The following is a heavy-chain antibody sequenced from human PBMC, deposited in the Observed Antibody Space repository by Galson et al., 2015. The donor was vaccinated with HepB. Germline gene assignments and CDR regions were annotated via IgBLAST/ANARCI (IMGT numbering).Heavy chain of an antibody. Sequence: SLSISCAAPGFTYNNAWMNWVRQAQRKGLEWVGRIKSKTDGGTTDYAAPVKGRFNISRDDSKNTLNLQMNSLKTEDTAVYYCTTYVIITMIVVVPDYWGQGTLVTVSS. J-gene: IGHJ4*02. D-gene: IGHD3-22*01. CDR2: IKSKTDGGTT. V-gene: IGHV3-15*07. CDR3: TTYVIITMIVVVPDY. CDR1: GFTYNNAW.